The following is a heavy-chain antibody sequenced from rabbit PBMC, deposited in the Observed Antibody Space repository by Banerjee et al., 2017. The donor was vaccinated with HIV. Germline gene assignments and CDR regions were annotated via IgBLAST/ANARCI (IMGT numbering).Heavy chain of an antibody. V-gene: IGHV1S40*01. CDR3: AYGGGSGYDL. Sequence: QSLEESGGDLVKPGASLTLTCTASGFSFSSGYWICWVRQAPGKGLEWIACIDVGNSGDTYYASWAKGRFTISETSSTTVTLQMTSLTAADTATYFCAYGGGSGYDLWGPGTLVTVS. J-gene: IGHJ4*01. CDR1: GFSFSSGYW. D-gene: IGHD1-1*01. CDR2: IDVGNSGDT.